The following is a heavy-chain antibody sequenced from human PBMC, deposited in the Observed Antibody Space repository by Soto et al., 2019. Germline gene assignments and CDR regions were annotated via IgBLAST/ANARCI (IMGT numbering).Heavy chain of an antibody. CDR2: IGSRTSDI. CDR1: GFTLSRHT. Sequence: PGGSLRLSCAASGFTLSRHTMNWVRQAPGKGLEWVSFIGSRTSDIYYADSVKGRSTISRDNAKNPLYLDLTRLRAEDTAVYFCVRDYYDTSGYPNTFDMWGQGTMVTVSS. CDR3: VRDYYDTSGYPNTFDM. D-gene: IGHD3-22*01. J-gene: IGHJ3*02. V-gene: IGHV3-21*01.